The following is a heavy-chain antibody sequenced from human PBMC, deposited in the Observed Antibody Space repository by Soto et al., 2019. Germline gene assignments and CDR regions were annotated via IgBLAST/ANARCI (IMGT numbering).Heavy chain of an antibody. CDR1: GFTFSSYG. J-gene: IGHJ3*02. CDR2: ISYYGSNK. V-gene: IGHV3-30*18. CDR3: AKGTGAPGAI. D-gene: IGHD1-26*01. Sequence: GALLLSCAASGFTFSSYGMHWVRQAPGKGLEWVAVISYYGSNKYYADSVKGRFTISRDNSKKTLYLQMNSLRAEDTAVYYCAKGTGAPGAIWGQGTMVTV.